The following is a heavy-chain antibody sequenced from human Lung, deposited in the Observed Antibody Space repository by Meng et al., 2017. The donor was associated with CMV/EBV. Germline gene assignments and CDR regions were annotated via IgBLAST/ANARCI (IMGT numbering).Heavy chain of an antibody. J-gene: IGHJ4*02. Sequence: SCAASGFTFDTYGMHWVRQAPGKGLEWLAFIRHDGSNKFYGDSVKGRFTVSRDNSKNTLYLQMNSLGAEETAIYYCAKDQLLFGGPNAYFDDWGQGTXVTVSS. CDR1: GFTFDTYG. V-gene: IGHV3-30*02. D-gene: IGHD3-16*01. CDR3: AKDQLLFGGPNAYFDD. CDR2: IRHDGSNK.